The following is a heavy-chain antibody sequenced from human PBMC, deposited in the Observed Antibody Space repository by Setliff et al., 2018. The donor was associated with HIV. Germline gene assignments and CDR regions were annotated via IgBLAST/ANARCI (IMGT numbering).Heavy chain of an antibody. CDR1: GFTSGFTFTNYW. D-gene: IGHD3-22*01. V-gene: IGHV3-7*01. J-gene: IGHJ4*02. CDR3: AGSRGYFVKAE. Sequence: GGSLRLSCAASGFTSGFTFTNYWMSWVRQAPGKGLEWVANINQNGREKYYVDSVKGRFTISRYNAKDSLYLQMNSLRGEDTAVYYCAGSRGYFVKAEWGQGTLVTVSS. CDR2: INQNGREK.